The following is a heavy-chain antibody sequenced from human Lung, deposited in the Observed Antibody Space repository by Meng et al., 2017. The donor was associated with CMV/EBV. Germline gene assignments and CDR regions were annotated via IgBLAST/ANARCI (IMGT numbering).Heavy chain of an antibody. Sequence: GESLKISCTSSEFTSGSYGMHWVRQPPGKGLEWVAFLWYDGSHEYLADSVRGRFSISRDNSKSTVYLQMNSLRDEDTAFYYCARDSALSTGKTPDFDSWGQGNXVNGAS. J-gene: IGHJ4*02. CDR1: EFTSGSYG. D-gene: IGHD1-1*01. CDR3: ARDSALSTGKTPDFDS. V-gene: IGHV3-33*01. CDR2: LWYDGSHE.